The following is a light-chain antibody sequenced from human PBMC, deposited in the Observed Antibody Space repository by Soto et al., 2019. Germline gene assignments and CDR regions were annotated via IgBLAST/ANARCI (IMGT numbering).Light chain of an antibody. CDR3: QQYNSWPPIT. J-gene: IGKJ5*01. CDR2: AAS. V-gene: IGKV3-15*01. CDR1: QSVRRN. Sequence: EIVMPQSPATLSVSPGESATLSCMASQSVRRNLAWFQHKPGQAPRLLIYAASTRAPGIAARFSGSGSGTEFTLTISSLQSEDVAVYFCQQYNSWPPITFGQGTRLEIK.